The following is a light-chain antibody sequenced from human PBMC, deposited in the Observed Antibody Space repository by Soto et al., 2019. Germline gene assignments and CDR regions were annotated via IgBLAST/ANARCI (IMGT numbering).Light chain of an antibody. CDR1: QGINSW. V-gene: IGKV1-12*01. Sequence: DIQMTQSPSSVSASVGDRVSITCRASQGINSWLAWYQKKPGKAPKLLIHDATSLESGVPSRFSGSGSGTDFTLTISSLQPEDFATYYCLQDYNYPRTFGQGTKVDIK. CDR2: DAT. J-gene: IGKJ1*01. CDR3: LQDYNYPRT.